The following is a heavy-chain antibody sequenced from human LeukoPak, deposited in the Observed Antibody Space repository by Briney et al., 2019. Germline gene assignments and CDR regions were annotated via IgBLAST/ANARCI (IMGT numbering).Heavy chain of an antibody. CDR3: ARADYSSGYSFHY. V-gene: IGHV3-7*01. CDR2: IKQDGSEK. Sequence: GSLRLSCAASGFTFSSYWMSWVRQAPGKGLEWVANIKQDGSEKYYVDSVKGRFTLSRDNAKNSLYLQMNSLRAEDTAAYYCARADYSSGYSFHYWGQGTLVTVSS. D-gene: IGHD3-22*01. CDR1: GFTFSSYW. J-gene: IGHJ4*02.